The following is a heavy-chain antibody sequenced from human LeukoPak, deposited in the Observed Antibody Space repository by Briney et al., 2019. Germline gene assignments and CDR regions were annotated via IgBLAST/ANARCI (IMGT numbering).Heavy chain of an antibody. J-gene: IGHJ3*02. CDR1: GFTFTAYS. D-gene: IGHD6-13*01. Sequence: GRSLRLSCAASGFTFTAYSMHWVRQAPGKGLEWVAVITPDGGGSYYAESAKGRFTISRDNSKNTLYLQMNSLRAEDTAVYYCAKDPIAAAGHDAFDIWGQGTMVTVSS. V-gene: IGHV3-30*07. CDR2: ITPDGGGS. CDR3: AKDPIAAAGHDAFDI.